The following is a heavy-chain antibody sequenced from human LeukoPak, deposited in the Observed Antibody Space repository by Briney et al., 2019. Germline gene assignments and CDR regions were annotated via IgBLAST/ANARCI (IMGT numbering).Heavy chain of an antibody. Sequence: PSETLSLTCTVSGGSISSSSYYWGWIRQPPGRGLEWIGSIYYSGSTYYNPSLKSRVTISVDTSKNQFSLKLSSVTAADTAVYYCASLTYYYDSSGYYSPQYYYYYYYIDVWGKGTTVTVSS. CDR3: ASLTYYYDSSGYYSPQYYYYYYYIDV. V-gene: IGHV4-39*01. CDR2: IYYSGST. CDR1: GGSISSSSYY. D-gene: IGHD3-22*01. J-gene: IGHJ6*03.